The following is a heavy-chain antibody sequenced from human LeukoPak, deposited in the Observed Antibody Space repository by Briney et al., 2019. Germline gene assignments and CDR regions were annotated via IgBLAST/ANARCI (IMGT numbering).Heavy chain of an antibody. CDR3: ARVKQLYSNYEGGFDY. V-gene: IGHV4-59*01. CDR2: IYYSGST. CDR1: GGSISSYY. Sequence: PSETPSLTCTVSGGSISSYYWSWIRQPPGKGLEWIGYIYYSGSTNYNPSLKSRVTIAVDTSKNQFSLKLSSVTAADTAVYYCARVKQLYSNYEGGFDYWGQGTLVTVSS. J-gene: IGHJ4*02. D-gene: IGHD4-11*01.